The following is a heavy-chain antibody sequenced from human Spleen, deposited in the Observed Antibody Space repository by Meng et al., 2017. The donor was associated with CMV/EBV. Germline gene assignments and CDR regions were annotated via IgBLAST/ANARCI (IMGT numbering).Heavy chain of an antibody. Sequence: GESLKISCAASGFTFDDYAMGWVRQAPGKGLEWVSGIDWNGGRTKYSDSVKGRFTISRDSAKNSLNLQMNSLRAEDTAFYYCARARTYYYGSGSYDMPAYFDYWGQGTLVTVSS. CDR2: IDWNGGRT. J-gene: IGHJ4*02. CDR3: ARARTYYYGSGSYDMPAYFDY. V-gene: IGHV3-20*04. CDR1: GFTFDDYA. D-gene: IGHD3-10*01.